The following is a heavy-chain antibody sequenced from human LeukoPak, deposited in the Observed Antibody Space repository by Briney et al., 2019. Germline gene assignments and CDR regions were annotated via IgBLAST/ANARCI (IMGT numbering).Heavy chain of an antibody. D-gene: IGHD3-22*01. CDR2: IYYNGNS. V-gene: IGHV4-59*01. CDR1: GGSLSSYY. CDR3: ARGPYYYNSDDAYYFDY. Sequence: SETLSLTCTVSGGSLSSYYLSWIRQSPGKGLEWIVYIYYNGNSNYNPSLKSRVTISVDTSKNQFSLKMNSVTAADTAVYYCARGPYYYNSDDAYYFDYWGQGALVTVSS. J-gene: IGHJ4*02.